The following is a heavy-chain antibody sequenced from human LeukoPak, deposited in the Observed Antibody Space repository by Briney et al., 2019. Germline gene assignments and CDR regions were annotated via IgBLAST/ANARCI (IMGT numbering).Heavy chain of an antibody. CDR1: GFIVSNNY. J-gene: IGHJ6*02. V-gene: IGHV3-66*01. CDR2: LYSGGSI. D-gene: IGHD1-14*01. CDR3: ARENHDGCMDV. Sequence: GGSLRLSCAASGFIVSNNYINWVRQAPGKGLEWVSILYSGGSIYYADSVKGRFTISRDNSKNTLYLQMNSLRVEDTAVYYCARENHDGCMDVWGQGTTVTVSS.